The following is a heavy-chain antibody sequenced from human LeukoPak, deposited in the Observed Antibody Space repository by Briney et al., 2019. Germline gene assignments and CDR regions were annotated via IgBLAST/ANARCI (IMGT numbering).Heavy chain of an antibody. CDR1: GYTFTSYD. V-gene: IGHV1-8*01. CDR2: MNPNSGNT. D-gene: IGHD3-10*01. CDR3: ARAVSGRGVIKAVGY. J-gene: IGHJ4*02. Sequence: GASVKVSCKASGYTFTSYDINWVRQATGQGLEWMGWMNPNSGNTGYAQKFQGRVTMTRNASISTAYMELSSLRSEDTAVYYCARAVSGRGVIKAVGYWGQGTLVTVSS.